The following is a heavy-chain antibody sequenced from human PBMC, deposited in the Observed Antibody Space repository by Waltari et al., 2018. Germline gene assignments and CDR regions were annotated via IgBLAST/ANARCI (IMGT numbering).Heavy chain of an antibody. Sequence: EVQLLESGGGLVQPGGSLRLSCAASGFTFSSYAMSWVRQAPGKGLEWVSAISGSGGSTYYADSVKGRFTISRDNSKNTLYLQRNSLRAEDTAVYYCAKDRGTRQYYDYIWGSYRDNWFDPWGQGTLVTVSS. CDR3: AKDRGTRQYYDYIWGSYRDNWFDP. V-gene: IGHV3-23*01. D-gene: IGHD3-16*02. CDR1: GFTFSSYA. J-gene: IGHJ5*02. CDR2: ISGSGGST.